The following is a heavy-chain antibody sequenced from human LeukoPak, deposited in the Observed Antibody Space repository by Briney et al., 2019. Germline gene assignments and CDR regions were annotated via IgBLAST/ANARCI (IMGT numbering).Heavy chain of an antibody. CDR1: GGSISSGGYY. CDR2: IYHSGST. V-gene: IGHV4-30-2*01. D-gene: IGHD2-15*01. J-gene: IGHJ4*02. Sequence: SQTLSLTCTVSGGSISSGGYYWSWIRQPPGKGLEWIGYIYHSGSTYYNPSLKSRVTISVDRSKNQFSLKLSSVTAADTAVYYCARDVDDYYDYWGQGTLVTVSS. CDR3: ARDVDDYYDY.